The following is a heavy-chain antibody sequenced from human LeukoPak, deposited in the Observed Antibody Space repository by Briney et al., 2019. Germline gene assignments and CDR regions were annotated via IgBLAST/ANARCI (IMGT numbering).Heavy chain of an antibody. CDR1: GGSISSYY. V-gene: IGHV4-4*07. J-gene: IGHJ3*02. Sequence: SETLSLTCTVSGGSISSYYWSWIRQPAGKGLEWIWRIHTSGSTNYNPSLKSRVTISVDTSKNQFSLKLSSVTAADTAVYYCAREGLVGATLLEYAFDIWGQGTMVTVSS. CDR2: IHTSGST. CDR3: AREGLVGATLLEYAFDI. D-gene: IGHD1-26*01.